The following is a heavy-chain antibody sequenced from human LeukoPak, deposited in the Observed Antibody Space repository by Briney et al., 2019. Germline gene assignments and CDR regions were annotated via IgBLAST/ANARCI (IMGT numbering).Heavy chain of an antibody. CDR1: GFTFSSYW. CDR2: IKQDGSEK. Sequence: GGSLRLSCAASGFTFSSYWMSWVRQAPGKGLEWVANIKQDGSEKYYVDSVKGRFTISRDNAKNSLYLQMNSLRAEDTAVYYCAKGPLAYYYGSGSHFDYWGQGTLVTVSS. D-gene: IGHD3-10*01. J-gene: IGHJ4*02. V-gene: IGHV3-7*03. CDR3: AKGPLAYYYGSGSHFDY.